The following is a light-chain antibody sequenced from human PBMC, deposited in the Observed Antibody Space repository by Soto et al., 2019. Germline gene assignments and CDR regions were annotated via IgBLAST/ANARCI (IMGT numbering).Light chain of an antibody. CDR1: QSVNSN. V-gene: IGKV3-15*01. CDR3: QQYTYWPWT. J-gene: IGKJ1*01. CDR2: GAS. Sequence: ETVMTQSPATLSVSPGERATLSCRASQSVNSNLAWYQQKSGQAPRLLIYGASTRATGIPVRFSGSGSGTECTLTINSLQSEDSAVYYCQQYTYWPWTLGQGTKVEIK.